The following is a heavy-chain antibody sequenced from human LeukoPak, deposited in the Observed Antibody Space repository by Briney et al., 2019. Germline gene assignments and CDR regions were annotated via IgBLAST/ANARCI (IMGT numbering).Heavy chain of an antibody. V-gene: IGHV3-33*06. D-gene: IGHD3-10*01. J-gene: IGHJ4*02. CDR3: AKDPNYGSGSYYGY. Sequence: PGRSLRLSFAASGFTFSSYGMHWVRQAPGKGLEWVAVIWYDGSNKYYADSVKGRFTISRDNSKNTLYLQMNSLRAEDTAVYYCAKDPNYGSGSYYGYWGQGTLVTVSS. CDR1: GFTFSSYG. CDR2: IWYDGSNK.